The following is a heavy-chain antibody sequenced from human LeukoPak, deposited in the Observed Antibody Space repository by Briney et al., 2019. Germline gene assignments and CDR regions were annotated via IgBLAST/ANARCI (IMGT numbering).Heavy chain of an antibody. Sequence: PGGSLRLSCAASGFIFRNYAMSWVRQAPGKGLEWVSAITGSGDTTYYADSVKGRFTISRDNSKNTLYVEMNTLRAEDTAVYYGAKWGDYDILTGYYVADFWGQGTLVTVSS. CDR2: ITGSGDTT. CDR1: GFIFRNYA. J-gene: IGHJ4*02. D-gene: IGHD3-9*01. V-gene: IGHV3-23*01. CDR3: AKWGDYDILTGYYVADF.